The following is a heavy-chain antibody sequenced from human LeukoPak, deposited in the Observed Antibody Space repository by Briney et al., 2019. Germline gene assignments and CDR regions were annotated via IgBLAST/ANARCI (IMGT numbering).Heavy chain of an antibody. CDR2: ISSSGDSV. CDR3: ARDRRVGATWSVGAFDI. Sequence: GSLRLSCAASGFSLTTYEMNWVRQAPGKGLEWVSYISSSGDSVYYSDSVKGRFTISRDNAKNSLSLQMNSLRAEDTAIYYCARDRRVGATWSVGAFDICGQGKPLSVSS. D-gene: IGHD1-26*01. CDR1: GFSLTTYE. V-gene: IGHV3-48*03. J-gene: IGHJ3*02.